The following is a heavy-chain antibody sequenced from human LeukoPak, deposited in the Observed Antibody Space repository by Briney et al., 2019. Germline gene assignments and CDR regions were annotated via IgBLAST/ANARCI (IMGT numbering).Heavy chain of an antibody. J-gene: IGHJ4*02. CDR2: ISYDGSNK. V-gene: IGHV3-30*18. Sequence: PGRSLRLSCAASGFTFSSYGMPWVRQAPGKGLEWVAVISYDGSNKYYADSVKGRFTISRDNSKNTPYLQMNSLRAEDTAVYYCAKGTLGDYWGQGTLVTVSS. CDR3: AKGTLGDY. D-gene: IGHD3-16*01. CDR1: GFTFSSYG.